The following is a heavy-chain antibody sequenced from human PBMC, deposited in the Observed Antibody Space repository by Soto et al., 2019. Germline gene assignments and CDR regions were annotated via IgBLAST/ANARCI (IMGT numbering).Heavy chain of an antibody. CDR3: ARDAYDSSVYLSWYFDL. D-gene: IGHD3-22*01. Sequence: QVQLVKSGGDLVKPGGSLRLSCAASGFTFSDYYMSWIRQAPGKGLEWVSYISSSGSYTNYPDSVKGRFTISRDNAKNSLYLQMNSLRAEDTAVYYCARDAYDSSVYLSWYFDLWGRGTLVTVSS. J-gene: IGHJ2*01. CDR1: GFTFSDYY. CDR2: ISSSGSYT. V-gene: IGHV3-11*06.